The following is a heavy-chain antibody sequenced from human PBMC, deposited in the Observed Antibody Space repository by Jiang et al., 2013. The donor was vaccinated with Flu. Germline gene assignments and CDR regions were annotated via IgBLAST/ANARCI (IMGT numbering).Heavy chain of an antibody. D-gene: IGHD1-1*01. J-gene: IGHJ6*02. CDR2: IRDSGDRT. CDR3: AIDIQSYYYGLDV. CDR1: GFTFSSYA. V-gene: IGHV3-23*01. Sequence: GGSLRLSCAASGFTFSSYAMSWVRQAPGKGLEWVSAIRDSGDRTHYADSVKGRFTISRDNSKNTVYLQINSLRAEDTAVYYCAIDIQSYYYGLDVWGQGTTVTVSS.